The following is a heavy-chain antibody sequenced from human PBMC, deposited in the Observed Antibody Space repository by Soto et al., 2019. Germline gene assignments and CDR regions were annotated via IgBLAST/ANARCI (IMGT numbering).Heavy chain of an antibody. D-gene: IGHD2-21*02. CDR2: ISAYNGNT. Sequence: ASVKVSCKASGYTFTSYGISWVRQAPGQGLEWMGWISAYNGNTNYAQKLQGRVAMTTDTSTSTAYMELRSLRSDDTAVYYCARTHIVVVTEAFDIWGQGTMVTVSS. V-gene: IGHV1-18*01. J-gene: IGHJ3*02. CDR1: GYTFTSYG. CDR3: ARTHIVVVTEAFDI.